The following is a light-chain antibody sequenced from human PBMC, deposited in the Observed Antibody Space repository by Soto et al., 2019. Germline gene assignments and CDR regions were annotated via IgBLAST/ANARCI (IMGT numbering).Light chain of an antibody. CDR1: QTISSW. V-gene: IGKV1-5*03. CDR2: KAS. CDR3: QHHNSYSES. J-gene: IGKJ1*01. Sequence: DIQMTQSPSNLSGSVGDRVTITCRASQTISSWLALYQQKPGKAPKLLVYKASTLISGVPARFIGSGSATEFALAISSLQPDDVATYYCQHHNSYSESFGEGTKVDIK.